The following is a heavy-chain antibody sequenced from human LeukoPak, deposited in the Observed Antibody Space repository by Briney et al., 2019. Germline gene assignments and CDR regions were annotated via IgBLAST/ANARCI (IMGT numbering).Heavy chain of an antibody. CDR3: ARDYRAVPIDY. CDR2: ISSSSYI. Sequence: GGSLRLSCAASGFTFSSYSMNWVRQAPGKGLEWVSSISSSSYIYYADSVKGRFTISRDNAKDSLYLQMNSLRAEDTAVCYCARDYRAVPIDYWGQGTLVTVSS. J-gene: IGHJ4*02. D-gene: IGHD6-19*01. CDR1: GFTFSSYS. V-gene: IGHV3-21*01.